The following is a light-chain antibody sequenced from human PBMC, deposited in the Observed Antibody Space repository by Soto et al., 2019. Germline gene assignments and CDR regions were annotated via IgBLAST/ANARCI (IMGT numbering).Light chain of an antibody. CDR1: QDISNY. V-gene: IGKV1-33*01. Sequence: DIQMTQSPCSLSASIGDRVTITCQASQDISNYLNWYQQKSGKPPKLLIYDASHLETGVPPRFSGSGSGTDFTLTISSLQPEDFATYYCQQLSSYPITFGQGTRLEI. J-gene: IGKJ5*01. CDR3: QQLSSYPIT. CDR2: DAS.